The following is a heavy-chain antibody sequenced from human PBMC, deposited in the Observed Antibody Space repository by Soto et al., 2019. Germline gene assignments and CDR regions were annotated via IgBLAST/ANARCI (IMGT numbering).Heavy chain of an antibody. CDR2: IVPIFGTT. CDR1: GGTFSNYA. V-gene: IGHV1-69*12. CDR3: ARVEAVAGLYNSHGLDV. Sequence: QVQLVQSGAEVKKPGSSVKVSCKVSGGTFSNYAIDWVRLAPGHGLEWMGGIVPIFGTTYYTQKFQGRATIIADDSTTXXYSELSSLRSEDTAIYYCARVEAVAGLYNSHGLDVWGQGTAVTVSS. D-gene: IGHD6-19*01. J-gene: IGHJ6*02.